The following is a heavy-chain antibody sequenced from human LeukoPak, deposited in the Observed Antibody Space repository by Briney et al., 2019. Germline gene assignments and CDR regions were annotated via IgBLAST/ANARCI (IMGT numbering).Heavy chain of an antibody. J-gene: IGHJ2*01. CDR2: ISTSSSYK. CDR3: ARDGYYDSRGYAYRYFDL. CDR1: GFTFSSYS. D-gene: IGHD3-22*01. V-gene: IGHV3-21*01. Sequence: GGSLRLSSAASGFTFSSYSMNWVRQAPGKGLEWVSSISTSSSYKYYVDSVKGRFTISRDNAKNSLYLQMNSLRAEDTAVYYCARDGYYDSRGYAYRYFDLWGRGTLVTVSS.